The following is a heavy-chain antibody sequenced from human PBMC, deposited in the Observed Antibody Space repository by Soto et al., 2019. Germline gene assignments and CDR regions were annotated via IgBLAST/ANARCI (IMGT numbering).Heavy chain of an antibody. J-gene: IGHJ1*01. CDR2: IYYSGST. CDR1: GGSISSGGYY. CDR3: AREGGYYDSSGYYLSEYFQH. Sequence: QVQLQESGPGLVKPSQTLSLTCTVSGGSISSGGYYWSWIRQHPGKGLEWIGYIYYSGSTYYNPSLKSRVTISVDTSKNHFSLKLSSVTAADTAVYYCAREGGYYDSSGYYLSEYFQHWGQGTLVTVSS. D-gene: IGHD3-22*01. V-gene: IGHV4-31*03.